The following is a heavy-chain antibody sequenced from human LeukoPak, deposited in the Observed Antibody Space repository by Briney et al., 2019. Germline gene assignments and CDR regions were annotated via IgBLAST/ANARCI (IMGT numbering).Heavy chain of an antibody. V-gene: IGHV1-18*01. D-gene: IGHD2-2*01. CDR1: GYTFTSYG. J-gene: IGHJ4*02. CDR3: ARVIRGIVVVPAAMFDY. CDR2: ISAYNGNT. Sequence: ASVKASCTASGYTFTSYGISWVRQAPGQGLEWMGWISAYNGNTNYAQKLQGRVTMTTDTSTSTAYMELRSLRSDDTAVYYCARVIRGIVVVPAAMFDYWGQGTLVTVSS.